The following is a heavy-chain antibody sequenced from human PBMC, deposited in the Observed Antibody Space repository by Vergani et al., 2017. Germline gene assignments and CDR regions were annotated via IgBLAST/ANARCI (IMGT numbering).Heavy chain of an antibody. Sequence: QVQLQESGPGLVKPSQTLSLTCTVSGASINNDFYYWHWIRQPAGKGLAWIGRIYVSGITDYNSSLQSRVSMSVDTSKNQFSLTLTSVTAADTAVYYCARDNKQLRPRAFDLWGKGTMVTVSS. J-gene: IGHJ3*01. V-gene: IGHV4-61*02. D-gene: IGHD4-23*01. CDR3: ARDNKQLRPRAFDL. CDR2: IYVSGIT. CDR1: GASINNDFYY.